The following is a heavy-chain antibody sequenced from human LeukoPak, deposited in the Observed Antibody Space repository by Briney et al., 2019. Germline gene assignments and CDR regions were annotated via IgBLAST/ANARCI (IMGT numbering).Heavy chain of an antibody. CDR3: ARDYYGDYAHDY. J-gene: IGHJ4*02. Sequence: PGGSLRLSCAASGFTFSTYTMNWVRQAPGKGLEWVSSISSSNNYIYYADSVKGRFTISRDNAKNSLYLQMNSLRAEDTAVYYCARDYYGDYAHDYRGQGTLVTVSS. V-gene: IGHV3-21*01. D-gene: IGHD4-17*01. CDR1: GFTFSTYT. CDR2: ISSSNNYI.